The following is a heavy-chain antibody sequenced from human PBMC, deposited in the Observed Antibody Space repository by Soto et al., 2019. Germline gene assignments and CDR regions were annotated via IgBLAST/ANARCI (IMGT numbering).Heavy chain of an antibody. J-gene: IGHJ6*03. CDR1: GFTFSSYS. Sequence: EVQLVESGGGLVKPGGSLRLSCAASGFTFSSYSMNWVRQAPGKGLEWVSSISSSSSYINYADSLPGRLTIARDNARNSLYLQMNSLRAEDTAVYYRARGLEWPNYMDVWGKGTTVTVSS. D-gene: IGHD3-3*01. V-gene: IGHV3-21*01. CDR2: ISSSSSYI. CDR3: ARGLEWPNYMDV.